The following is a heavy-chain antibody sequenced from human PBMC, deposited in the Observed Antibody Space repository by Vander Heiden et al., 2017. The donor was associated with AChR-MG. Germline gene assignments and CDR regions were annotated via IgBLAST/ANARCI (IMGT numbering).Heavy chain of an antibody. V-gene: IGHV5-51*01. D-gene: IGHD2-2*01. CDR3: ARHRRPAANGYMDV. CDR2: IYPGDSDT. CDR1: GYSFASYG. Sequence: AQLVQSGAEVNTPGESLKISCKVSGYSFASYGMGWVRQMPGKGLEWMGIIYPGDSDTRYSPSFQGQVTISADKSISTAYLQWSSLKASDTAMYYCARHRRPAANGYMDVWGKGTTVTVSS. J-gene: IGHJ6*03.